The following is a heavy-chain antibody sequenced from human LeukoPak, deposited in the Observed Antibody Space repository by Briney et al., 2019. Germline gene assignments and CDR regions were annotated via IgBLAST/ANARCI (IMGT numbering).Heavy chain of an antibody. CDR1: GFTFSSYA. Sequence: GGSLRLSCAASGFTFSSYAMSWVRQAPGKGLEWVSAISGSGGSTYHADSVKGRFTISRDNSKNTLYLQMNSLRAEDTAVYYCAKGAVAGNRYYYYYMDVWGKGTTVTVSS. J-gene: IGHJ6*03. CDR2: ISGSGGST. CDR3: AKGAVAGNRYYYYYMDV. V-gene: IGHV3-23*01. D-gene: IGHD6-19*01.